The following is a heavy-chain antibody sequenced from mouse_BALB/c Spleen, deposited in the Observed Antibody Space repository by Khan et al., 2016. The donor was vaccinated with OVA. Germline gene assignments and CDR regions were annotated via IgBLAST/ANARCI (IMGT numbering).Heavy chain of an antibody. CDR1: GYTFTEYT. CDR2: INLKNGVI. Sequence: EVQLQESGPELVKPGASVKISCKTSGYTFTEYTLHWVKQSHGKSLEWIGVINLKNGVISYNQKFKGKATLTVDKSSSTAYMEFSSLTSEDSAVYYCARDAGRYWGQGTSVTVSS. D-gene: IGHD3-3*01. J-gene: IGHJ4*01. V-gene: IGHV1-18*01. CDR3: ARDAGRY.